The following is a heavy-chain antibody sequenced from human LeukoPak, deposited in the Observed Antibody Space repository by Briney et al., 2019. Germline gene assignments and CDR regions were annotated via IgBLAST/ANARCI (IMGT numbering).Heavy chain of an antibody. J-gene: IGHJ4*02. CDR3: ARDPALAVAGEVGYLDY. D-gene: IGHD6-19*01. V-gene: IGHV4-4*02. CDR2: IYHSGST. Sequence: SETLSLTCAVSGGSISSSNWWSWVRQPPGKGLEWIGEIYHSGSTNYNPSLKSRVTISVDKSKNQFSLKLSSVTAADTAVYYCARDPALAVAGEVGYLDYWGQGTLVTVSS. CDR1: GGSISSSNW.